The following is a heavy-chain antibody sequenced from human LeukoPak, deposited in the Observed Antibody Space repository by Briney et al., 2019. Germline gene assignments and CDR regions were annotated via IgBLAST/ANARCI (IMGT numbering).Heavy chain of an antibody. V-gene: IGHV4-59*01. D-gene: IGHD2-2*01. CDR2: IYYSGST. CDR1: GGSISSYY. Sequence: PSETLSLTCTVSGGSISSYYWSWIRQPPGKGLEWIGYIYYSGSTNYNPSLKSRVTISVDTSKNQFSLKLSSVTAADTAVYYCARESVVPAAIGAFDIWGQGTMVTVSS. J-gene: IGHJ3*02. CDR3: ARESVVPAAIGAFDI.